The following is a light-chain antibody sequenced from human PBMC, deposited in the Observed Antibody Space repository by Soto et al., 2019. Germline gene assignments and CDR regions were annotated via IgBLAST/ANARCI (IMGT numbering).Light chain of an antibody. V-gene: IGLV2-14*01. CDR2: EVS. Sequence: QCALTQPASVSGSPGQSITISCTGTSNNVGGYNYVSWYQQHPGKAPKLMIYEVSNRPSGVSNRFSGSKSGNTASLTISGLQAEDEADYYCSSYTSSSTLVFGTGTKLTVL. J-gene: IGLJ1*01. CDR3: SSYTSSSTLV. CDR1: SNNVGGYNY.